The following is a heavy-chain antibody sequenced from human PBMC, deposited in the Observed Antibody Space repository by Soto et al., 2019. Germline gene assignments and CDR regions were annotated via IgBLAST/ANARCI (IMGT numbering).Heavy chain of an antibody. D-gene: IGHD2-15*01. CDR3: ARDLWWYLH. V-gene: IGHV3-23*01. CDR1: GFSFSSHA. Sequence: EVQLLESGGGLVQPGGALRLSCAASGFSFSSHAMSWVRQAPGKGLEWVSSISAGADGAYYADSVKGRFTISRANSTNTLYLRMNSVRAEDTAVYFCARDLWWYLHWGQGTLVTVSS. CDR2: ISAGADGA. J-gene: IGHJ4*02.